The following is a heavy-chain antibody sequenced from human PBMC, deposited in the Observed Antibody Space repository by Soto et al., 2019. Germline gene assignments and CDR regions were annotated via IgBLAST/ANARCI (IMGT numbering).Heavy chain of an antibody. J-gene: IGHJ3*02. D-gene: IGHD4-17*01. CDR1: GGSISSSSYY. V-gene: IGHV4-39*01. CDR2: IYYSGST. CDR3: ARHDRYGDYSLGAFDI. Sequence: QLQLQESGPGLVKPSETLSLTCTVSGGSISSSSYYWGWIRQPPGKGLEWIGSIYYSGSTYYNPSLKSRVTISLDTSKNQFPLKLSSVTAADTAVYYCARHDRYGDYSLGAFDIWGQGTMVTVSS.